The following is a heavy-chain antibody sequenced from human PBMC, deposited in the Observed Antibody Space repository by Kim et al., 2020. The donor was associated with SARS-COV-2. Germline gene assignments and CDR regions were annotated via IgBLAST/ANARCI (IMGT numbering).Heavy chain of an antibody. D-gene: IGHD2-15*01. CDR3: STRMNYFD. J-gene: IGHJ4*01. V-gene: IGHV3-66*01. Sequence: GGSLRLSCAASGFTFSSNSMNWVRQAPGKGLEWVSVISSDGSTYYSDSSKGRFTISRDNTKNTTYLQIINLRTDDTAAVYYSTRMNYFD. CDR1: GFTFSSNS. CDR2: ISSDGST.